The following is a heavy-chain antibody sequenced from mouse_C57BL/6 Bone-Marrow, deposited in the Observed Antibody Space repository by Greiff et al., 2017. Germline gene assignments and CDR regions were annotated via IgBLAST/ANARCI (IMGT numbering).Heavy chain of an antibody. Sequence: DVKLQESGAELVRPGASVKLSCTASGFNIKDDYMHWVKQRPEQGLEWIGWIDPENGDTEYASKFQGKATITADTSSNTAYLQLSSLTSEDTAVYYCTTYYSKNYWGQGTTLTVSS. J-gene: IGHJ2*01. CDR3: TTYYSKNY. D-gene: IGHD2-5*01. CDR1: GFNIKDDY. V-gene: IGHV14-4*01. CDR2: IDPENGDT.